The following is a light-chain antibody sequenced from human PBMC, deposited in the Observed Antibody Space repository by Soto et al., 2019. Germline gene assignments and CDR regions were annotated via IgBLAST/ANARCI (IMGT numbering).Light chain of an antibody. CDR3: SSFTDSRVYV. Sequence: QSALTQPASVSGSPGQSITISCTGTSSDVGRYDYVSWYQHHPGKAPQLIIYVVSDRPSGVSNRFSGSKSGNTASLTISGLQAEDVADYYCSSFTDSRVYVFGSGTKVTVL. V-gene: IGLV2-14*01. CDR1: SSDVGRYDY. CDR2: VVS. J-gene: IGLJ1*01.